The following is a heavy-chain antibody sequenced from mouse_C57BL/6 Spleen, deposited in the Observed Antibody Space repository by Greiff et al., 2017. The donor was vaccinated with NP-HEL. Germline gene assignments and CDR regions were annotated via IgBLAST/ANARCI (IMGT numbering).Heavy chain of an antibody. CDR3: ARKYYCSSSYAMDY. CDR2: INPNNGGT. D-gene: IGHD1-1*01. V-gene: IGHV1-18*01. Sequence: VQLKQSGPELVKPGASVKIPCKASGYTFTDYNMDWVKQSHGKSLEWIGDINPNNGGTIYNQKFKGKATLTVDKSSSTAYMELRSLTSEDTAVYYCARKYYCSSSYAMDYWGQGTSVTVSS. CDR1: GYTFTDYN. J-gene: IGHJ4*01.